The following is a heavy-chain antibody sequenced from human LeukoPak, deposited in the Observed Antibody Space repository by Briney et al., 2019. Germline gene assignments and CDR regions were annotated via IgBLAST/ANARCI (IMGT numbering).Heavy chain of an antibody. V-gene: IGHV1-69*05. CDR3: ARDERGSSGHYNWFDP. CDR1: GGTFSSYA. D-gene: IGHD6-13*01. J-gene: IGHJ5*02. CDR2: IIPIFGTA. Sequence: SVKVSCKASGGTFSSYAISRVRQAPGQGLEWMGGIIPIFGTANYAQKFQGRVTITTDESTSTAYMELSSLRSEDTAVYYCARDERGSSGHYNWFDPWGQGTLVTVSS.